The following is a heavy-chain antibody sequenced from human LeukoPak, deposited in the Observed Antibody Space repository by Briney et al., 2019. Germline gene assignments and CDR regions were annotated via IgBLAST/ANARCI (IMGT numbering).Heavy chain of an antibody. J-gene: IGHJ4*02. CDR2: ISSSSSYI. CDR3: ASDQWGIQEYYFDY. CDR1: GFTFSSYS. V-gene: IGHV3-21*01. Sequence: GGSLLLSCAASGFTFSSYSMNGVRAAPGKGLEWVSSISSSSSYIYYADSVKGRFTISRDNAKNSLYLQMNSLRAEDTAVYYCASDQWGIQEYYFDYWGQGTLVTVSS. D-gene: IGHD5-18*01.